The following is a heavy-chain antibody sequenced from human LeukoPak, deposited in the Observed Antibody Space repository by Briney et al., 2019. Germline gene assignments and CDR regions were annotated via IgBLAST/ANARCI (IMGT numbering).Heavy chain of an antibody. CDR1: GVSFRSYY. CDR3: ARGHDPVLRFLEWLYARDAFDI. D-gene: IGHD3-3*01. J-gene: IGHJ3*02. Sequence: PSETLSLTCAVYGVSFRSYYWGWIRQTPGKGLEWIGEINESGGTNYNPSLKSRVTISVDTSKNQFSLKLSSVTAADTAVYYCARGHDPVLRFLEWLYARDAFDIWGQGTMVTVSS. CDR2: INESGGT. V-gene: IGHV4-34*01.